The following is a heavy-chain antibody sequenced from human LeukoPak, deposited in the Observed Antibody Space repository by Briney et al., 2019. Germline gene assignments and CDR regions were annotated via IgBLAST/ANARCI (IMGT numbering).Heavy chain of an antibody. V-gene: IGHV4-61*05. D-gene: IGHD1-26*01. CDR1: GGSISSSSYY. Sequence: KPSETLSLTCTVSGGSISSSSYYWSWIRRPPGKGLEWIGYIYYTGSTIYNPSLKSRVTISADKSKNQFSLKLRSVTAADTAVFYCARFNDKGGSYSFDYWGQGTLVTVSS. CDR3: ARFNDKGGSYSFDY. J-gene: IGHJ4*02. CDR2: IYYTGST.